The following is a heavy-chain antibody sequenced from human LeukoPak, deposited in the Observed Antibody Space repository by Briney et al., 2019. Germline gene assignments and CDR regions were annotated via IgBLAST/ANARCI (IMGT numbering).Heavy chain of an antibody. D-gene: IGHD1-26*01. CDR1: GYTFTGFY. CDR3: ARARWDRARYFDY. CDR2: INPNSGGT. J-gene: IGHJ4*02. Sequence: ASVKVSCKASGYTFTGFYSHWVRQAPGQGLEWMGWINPNSGGTIYAQKFQGRVTMTRDTSISTAYMELSRLRSDDTAVYYCARARWDRARYFDYWGQGTLVTVSS. V-gene: IGHV1-2*02.